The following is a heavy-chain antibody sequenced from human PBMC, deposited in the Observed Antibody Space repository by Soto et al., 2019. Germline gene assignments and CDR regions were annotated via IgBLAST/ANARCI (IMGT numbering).Heavy chain of an antibody. Sequence: QVRLVQSGAEVKKPGSSVKGSCKASGGTFSSYSISWVRQAPGQGLEWMGGIIPIFGTANYSQKFQGRVMIAQDESTSAPYIELSILRSDDPAVYYCSSPRGELLHYYYDMDVWGQGTPVNVSS. CDR3: SSPRGELLHYYYDMDV. D-gene: IGHD1-26*01. CDR2: IIPIFGTA. V-gene: IGHV1-69*01. J-gene: IGHJ6*01. CDR1: GGTFSSYS.